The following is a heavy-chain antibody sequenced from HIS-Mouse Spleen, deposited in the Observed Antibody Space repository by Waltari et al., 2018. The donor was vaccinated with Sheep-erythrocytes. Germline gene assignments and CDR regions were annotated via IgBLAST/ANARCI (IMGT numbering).Heavy chain of an antibody. Sequence: QVQLVQSGAEVKKPGSSVRVSCKASGCSFSSYDISWVQQAPGQGLEWMGRIIPILGIANYAQKFQGRVTITADKSTRTAYMELSSLRSEDTAVYYCAQTGATTPHFDYWGQGTLVTVSS. CDR2: IIPILGIA. V-gene: IGHV1-69*04. D-gene: IGHD1-26*01. CDR1: GCSFSSYD. CDR3: AQTGATTPHFDY. J-gene: IGHJ4*02.